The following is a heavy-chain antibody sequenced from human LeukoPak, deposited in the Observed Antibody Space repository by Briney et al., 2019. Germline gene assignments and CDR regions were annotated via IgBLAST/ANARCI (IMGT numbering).Heavy chain of an antibody. CDR1: GGSLSDHY. CDR3: ARSGYTRRFIDY. J-gene: IGHJ4*02. V-gene: IGHV4-34*01. D-gene: IGHD5-24*01. CDR2: INHSGST. Sequence: PSETLSLTCGVYGGSLSDHYWKWIRQPPGKGLEWIGEINHSGSTNYNPSLKSRVIMSVDTPKNQFSLKLSSVTAADTAVYYCARSGYTRRFIDYWGQGTLVTVSS.